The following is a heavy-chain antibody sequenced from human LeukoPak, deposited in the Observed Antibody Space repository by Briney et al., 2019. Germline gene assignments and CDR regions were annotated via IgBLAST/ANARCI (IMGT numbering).Heavy chain of an antibody. Sequence: GASVKVSCKASGYTFTSYGISWVRQAPGQGLEWMGWISAYNGNTNYAQKLQGRVTMTTDTSTSTAYMELRSLRSDDTAVYYCARDLLRYSYGYPPLRFQRRDWGQGTLVTVSS. CDR3: ARDLLRYSYGYPPLRFQRRD. J-gene: IGHJ4*02. CDR2: ISAYNGNT. V-gene: IGHV1-18*01. D-gene: IGHD5-18*01. CDR1: GYTFTSYG.